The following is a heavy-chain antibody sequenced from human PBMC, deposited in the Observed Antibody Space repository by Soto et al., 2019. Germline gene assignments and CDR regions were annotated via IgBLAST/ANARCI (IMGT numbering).Heavy chain of an antibody. CDR2: IYPGDSDT. V-gene: IGHV5-51*01. J-gene: IGHJ6*02. Sequence: PGESLKISCKGSGYSFTSYWIGWVRQMPGKGLEWMGIIYPGDSDTRYSPSFQGQVTISADKSISTAYLQWSSLKASDTAMYYCARHGEWEILLRYYGMDVWGQGTTVTVYS. CDR3: ARHGEWEILLRYYGMDV. CDR1: GYSFTSYW. D-gene: IGHD1-26*01.